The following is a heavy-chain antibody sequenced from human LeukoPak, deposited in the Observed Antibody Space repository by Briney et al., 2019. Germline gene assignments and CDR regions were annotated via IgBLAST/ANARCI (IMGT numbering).Heavy chain of an antibody. D-gene: IGHD3-9*01. V-gene: IGHV3-30*02. CDR1: GFTFSSYG. J-gene: IGHJ4*02. CDR2: IRYDGSNK. CDR3: AKETNLYDILTGYYRD. Sequence: GGSLRLSCAASGFTFSSYGMHWVRQARGKGLEWVAFIRYDGSNKYYADSVKGRFTISRDNSKNTLYLQMNSLRAEDTAVYYCAKETNLYDILTGYYRDWGQGTLVTVSS.